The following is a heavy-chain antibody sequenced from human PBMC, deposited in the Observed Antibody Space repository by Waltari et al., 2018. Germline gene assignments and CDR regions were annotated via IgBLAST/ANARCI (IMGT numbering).Heavy chain of an antibody. J-gene: IGHJ4*02. D-gene: IGHD3-3*01. V-gene: IGHV4-39*01. CDR3: ARHDGSFWSDFGY. Sequence: QLQLQESGPGLVKPSETLSLTCTVSGGSISSSSYYWGWIRQPPGKGLEWIGSIYYSGRTYYNPSLKSRVTISVDTSKNQFSLKLSSVTAADTAVYYCARHDGSFWSDFGYWGQGTLVTVSS. CDR1: GGSISSSSYY. CDR2: IYYSGRT.